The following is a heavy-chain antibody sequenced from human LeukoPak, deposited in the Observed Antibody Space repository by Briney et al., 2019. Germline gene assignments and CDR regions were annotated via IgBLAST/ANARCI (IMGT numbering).Heavy chain of an antibody. CDR3: ARDPGLRYFDWFLKADAFDI. J-gene: IGHJ3*02. V-gene: IGHV4-34*01. CDR2: INHSGST. D-gene: IGHD3-9*01. Sequence: SETLSLTCAVHGGSFSGYYWSWIRQPPGKGLHWIGEINHSGSTNYNPFLKSRVTISVDTCKNQFSLKLSSVTAADTAVYYCARDPGLRYFDWFLKADAFDIWGQGTMVTVSS. CDR1: GGSFSGYY.